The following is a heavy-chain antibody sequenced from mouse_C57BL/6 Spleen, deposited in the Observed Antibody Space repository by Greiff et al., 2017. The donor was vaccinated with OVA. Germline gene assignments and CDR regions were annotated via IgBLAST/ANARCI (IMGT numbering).Heavy chain of an antibody. CDR3: ARDWDWVFDY. J-gene: IGHJ2*01. V-gene: IGHV5-16*01. Sequence: EVKVVESEGGLVQPGSSMKLSCTASGFTFSDYYMAWVRQVPEKGLEWVANINYDGSSTYYLDSLKSRFIISRDNAKNILYLQMSSLKSEDTATYYCARDWDWVFDYWGQGTTLTVSS. CDR1: GFTFSDYY. D-gene: IGHD4-1*01. CDR2: INYDGSST.